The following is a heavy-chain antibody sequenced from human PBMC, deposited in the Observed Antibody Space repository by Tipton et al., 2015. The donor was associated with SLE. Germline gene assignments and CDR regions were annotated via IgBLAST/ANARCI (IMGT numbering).Heavy chain of an antibody. CDR1: GGSISRTTSY. CDR2: VYFRGST. J-gene: IGHJ3*01. V-gene: IGHV4-39*01. D-gene: IGHD3-16*01. CDR3: ARRGMSTGAFDV. Sequence: LSLTCSVSGGSISRTTSYWGWIRQAPGKGLEWIGNVYFRGSTYYSPSLRSRITLSVDTSKNQFSLNMTSLTATDTAVYYCARRGMSTGAFDVWGQGTMVTVSS.